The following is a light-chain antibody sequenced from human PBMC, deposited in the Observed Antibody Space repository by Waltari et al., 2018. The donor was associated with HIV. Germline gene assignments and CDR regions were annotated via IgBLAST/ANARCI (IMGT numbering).Light chain of an antibody. CDR2: QLR. V-gene: IGLV2-14*01. CDR1: SSDVGASKY. J-gene: IGLJ1*01. Sequence: QSALTQPASVAVSPGQSVTITCTATSSDVGASKYVSWHLQHPCQVPKLIIYQLRNRPSGISDRFSGSKSGTTASLIISGLQAEDEADYYCTSQTDRGTFVFGPGTKVTVL. CDR3: TSQTDRGTFV.